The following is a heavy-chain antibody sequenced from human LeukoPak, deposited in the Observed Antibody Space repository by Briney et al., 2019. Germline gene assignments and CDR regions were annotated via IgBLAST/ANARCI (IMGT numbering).Heavy chain of an antibody. J-gene: IGHJ6*02. Sequence: GTSLRLSCAASGFTFSGYGMHWVRQAPGKGLEWVSYISSGGTTIYYADSVKGRFTISRDNAKNSLDLQMNSLRAEDMAVYYCASLTTSYGVDVWGQGTTVTVSS. D-gene: IGHD4-17*01. CDR3: ASLTTSYGVDV. CDR2: ISSGGTTI. CDR1: GFTFSGYG. V-gene: IGHV3-48*04.